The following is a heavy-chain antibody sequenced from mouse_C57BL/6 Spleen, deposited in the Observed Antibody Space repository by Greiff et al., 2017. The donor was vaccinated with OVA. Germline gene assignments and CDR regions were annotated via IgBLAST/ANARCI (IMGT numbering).Heavy chain of an antibody. CDR3: ARRDYYDYGGAYYYAMDY. Sequence: QVQLQQPGAELVKPGASVKLSCKASGYTFTSYWMHWVKQRPGQGLEWIGMIHPNSGSTNYNEKFKSKATLTVDKSSSTAYMQLSSLTSEDSAVYYCARRDYYDYGGAYYYAMDYWGQGTSVTVSS. J-gene: IGHJ4*01. CDR1: GYTFTSYW. V-gene: IGHV1-64*01. CDR2: IHPNSGST. D-gene: IGHD2-4*01.